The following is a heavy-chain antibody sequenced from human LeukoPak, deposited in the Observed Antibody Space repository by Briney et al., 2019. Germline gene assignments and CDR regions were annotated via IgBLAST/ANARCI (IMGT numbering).Heavy chain of an antibody. Sequence: GGSLRLSCAASGFTFDDSAMHWVRQAPGKGLEWVSSIIWNSGDTAYADSVKGRFSISRDNAKNSLYLQMNSLRAEDTALYYCAKDQGSGWSPGRGYFDYWGQGTLVTVSS. CDR2: IIWNSGDT. CDR1: GFTFDDSA. J-gene: IGHJ4*02. CDR3: AKDQGSGWSPGRGYFDY. V-gene: IGHV3-9*01. D-gene: IGHD6-19*01.